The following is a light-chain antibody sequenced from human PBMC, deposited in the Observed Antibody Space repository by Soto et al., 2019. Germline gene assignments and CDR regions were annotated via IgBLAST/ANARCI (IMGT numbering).Light chain of an antibody. J-gene: IGKJ1*01. V-gene: IGKV1-5*01. Sequence: DIQMTQSPSPLSGTVGDRVTVTCRASQSLNTRLAWYQQRPGKAPKLLIYDASTLESGVPSRFSGGASGTESTLTINNLEPDDLATYICQQYKSYSTIGRGTKVDIK. CDR2: DAS. CDR3: QQYKSYST. CDR1: QSLNTR.